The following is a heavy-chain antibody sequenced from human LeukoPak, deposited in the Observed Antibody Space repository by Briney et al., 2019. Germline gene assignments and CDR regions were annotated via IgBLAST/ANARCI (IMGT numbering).Heavy chain of an antibody. CDR3: AREVYYYSSGSYYNFDY. J-gene: IGHJ4*02. D-gene: IGHD3-10*01. CDR1: GGSISSYY. Sequence: SETLSLTCTVSGGSISSYYWSWIRQPAGKGLEWIGHISSSGNTNYNPSLKSRVTMSVDTSKNHFSLKLTSVTAADTAVYYCAREVYYYSSGSYYNFDYWGQGTLVTVSS. V-gene: IGHV4-4*07. CDR2: ISSSGNT.